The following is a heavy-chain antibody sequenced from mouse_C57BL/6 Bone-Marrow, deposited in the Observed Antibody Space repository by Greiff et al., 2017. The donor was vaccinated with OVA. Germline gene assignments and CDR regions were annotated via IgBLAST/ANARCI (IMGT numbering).Heavy chain of an antibody. D-gene: IGHD1-1*01. CDR3: ARHVKYYYGSSPLYYFDY. CDR2: IWSDGST. Sequence: VKLMESGPGLVAPSQSLSITCTVSGFSLTSYGVHWVRQPPGKGLEWLVVIWSDGSTTYNSALKSRLSISKDNSKSQVFLKMNSLQTDDTAMYYCARHVKYYYGSSPLYYFDYWGQGTTLTVSS. J-gene: IGHJ2*01. V-gene: IGHV2-6-1*01. CDR1: GFSLTSYG.